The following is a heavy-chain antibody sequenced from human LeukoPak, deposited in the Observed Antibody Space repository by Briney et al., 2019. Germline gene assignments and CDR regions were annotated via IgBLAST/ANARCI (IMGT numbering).Heavy chain of an antibody. CDR1: GGSISSGGYY. CDR3: ARAVLSPGITMIGFSSYGFDY. D-gene: IGHD3-22*01. Sequence: TLSLTCTVSGGSISSGGYYWSWIRQHPGKGLEWIGYIYYSGSTYYNPSLKSRVTISVDTSKNQFSLKLSSVTAVDTAVYYCARAVLSPGITMIGFSSYGFDYWGQGTLVAVSS. V-gene: IGHV4-31*03. CDR2: IYYSGST. J-gene: IGHJ4*02.